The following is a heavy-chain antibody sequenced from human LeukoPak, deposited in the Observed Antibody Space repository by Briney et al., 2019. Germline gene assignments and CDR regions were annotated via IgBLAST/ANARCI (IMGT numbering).Heavy chain of an antibody. V-gene: IGHV3-21*01. D-gene: IGHD6-19*01. J-gene: IGHJ4*02. Sequence: GWSLRLSCAASGFTFSNYSMNWVRQAPGKGLEWVSSISSSSSYIYYADSVKGRFTISRDNAKNSLYLQMNSLRAEDTAVYYCARDLGSGWYGYWGQGTLVTVSS. CDR1: GFTFSNYS. CDR2: ISSSSSYI. CDR3: ARDLGSGWYGY.